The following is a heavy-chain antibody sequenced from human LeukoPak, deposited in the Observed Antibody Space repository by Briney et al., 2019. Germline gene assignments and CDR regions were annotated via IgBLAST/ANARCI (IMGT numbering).Heavy chain of an antibody. CDR1: GGSISNYY. J-gene: IGHJ4*02. V-gene: IGHV4-59*01. CDR3: ARDRPVVVVAAMDYAPIDY. D-gene: IGHD2-15*01. CDR2: IYYSGST. Sequence: SETLSLTCTVSGGSISNYYWSWIRQPPGKGLEWIGYIYYSGSTNYNPSLKSRVTISVDTSKNQFSLKLSSVTAADTAVYYCARDRPVVVVAAMDYAPIDYWGQGTLVTVSS.